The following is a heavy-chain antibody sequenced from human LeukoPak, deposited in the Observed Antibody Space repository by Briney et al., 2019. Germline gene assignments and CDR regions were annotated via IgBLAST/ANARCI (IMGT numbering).Heavy chain of an antibody. CDR3: ARDGRLSYYYGMDV. Sequence: DPSETLSLTCTVSGGSISSYYWSWIRQPAGKGLEWIGRIYTSGSTNYNPSLKSRVTMSVDTSKNQFSLKLSSVTAADTAVYYCARDGRLSYYYGMDVWGRGTTVTVSS. CDR1: GGSISSYY. J-gene: IGHJ6*02. V-gene: IGHV4-4*07. D-gene: IGHD1-26*01. CDR2: IYTSGST.